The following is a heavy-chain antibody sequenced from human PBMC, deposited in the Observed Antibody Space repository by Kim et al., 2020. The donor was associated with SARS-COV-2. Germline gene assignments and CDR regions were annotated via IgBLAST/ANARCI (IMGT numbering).Heavy chain of an antibody. Sequence: ASVKVSCKASGYTFTDYFIHWVRQAPGQGLEWMGWVNPKRNTTNFAQKFQDRVTMASDTSISTAYLDLRRLRSDDTAVYYCANIQVGVTEGHMGSWGQGTLVTVSS. CDR3: ANIQVGVTEGHMGS. V-gene: IGHV1-2*02. J-gene: IGHJ5*02. CDR1: GYTFTDYF. CDR2: VNPKRNTT. D-gene: IGHD1-26*01.